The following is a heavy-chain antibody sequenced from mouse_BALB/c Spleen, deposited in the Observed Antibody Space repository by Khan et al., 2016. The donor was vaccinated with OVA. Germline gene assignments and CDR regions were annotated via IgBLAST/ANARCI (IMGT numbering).Heavy chain of an antibody. D-gene: IGHD1-1*01. V-gene: IGHV1S41*01. CDR2: IGPGSGNA. CDR3: ARWNYYGRTCYAMDY. CDR1: GYTFTSYW. J-gene: IGHJ4*01. Sequence: DLVKPGASVKLSCKASGYTFTSYWINWIKQRPGQGLEWIGRIGPGSGNAYYHEMFKGKATLTVDTSSSTASLQLSSLSSEDSGVYFCARWNYYGRTCYAMDYWGQGTSVTVSS.